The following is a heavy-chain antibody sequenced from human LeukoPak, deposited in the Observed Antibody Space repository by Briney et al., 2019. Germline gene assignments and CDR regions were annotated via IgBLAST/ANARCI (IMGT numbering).Heavy chain of an antibody. Sequence: PSETLSLTCTVSGGSISSYYWSWIRQPAGKGLEWIGRIYTSGSTNYNPSLKSRVTMSVDTSKNQFSLKLSSVTAADTAVYYCARGRTPPEPLYSSSSPYYYYYYMDVWGKGTTVTVSS. D-gene: IGHD6-6*01. CDR3: ARGRTPPEPLYSSSSPYYYYYYMDV. CDR2: IYTSGST. V-gene: IGHV4-4*07. CDR1: GGSISSYY. J-gene: IGHJ6*03.